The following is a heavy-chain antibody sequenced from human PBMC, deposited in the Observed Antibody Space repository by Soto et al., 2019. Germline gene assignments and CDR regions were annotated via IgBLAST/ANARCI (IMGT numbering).Heavy chain of an antibody. J-gene: IGHJ6*02. CDR1: GGTFSSYA. Sequence: QVQLVQSGAEVKKPGSSVRVSCKASGGTFSSYAISWVRQAPGQGLAWMGGIIPIFGTENYAQKFQGRVTITADESTSTAYMELISLRSEDTAVYYCARDRIAGSKYYYGMDVWGQGTTVTVSS. D-gene: IGHD6-13*01. CDR2: IIPIFGTE. CDR3: ARDRIAGSKYYYGMDV. V-gene: IGHV1-69*01.